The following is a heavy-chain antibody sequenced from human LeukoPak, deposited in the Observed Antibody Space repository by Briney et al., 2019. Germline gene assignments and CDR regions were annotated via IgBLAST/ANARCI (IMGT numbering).Heavy chain of an antibody. D-gene: IGHD2-2*01. CDR1: GFTFSSYA. CDR2: ISGSGGST. V-gene: IGHV3-23*01. Sequence: PGGSLRLSCAASGFTFSSYAMSWVRQAPGKGLEWVSAISGSGGSTYYADSVKGRITISRDNSKNTLYLQMNSLRAEDTAVYYCARDGERCSRTNCYGPGDYWGQGTLVTVSS. CDR3: ARDGERCSRTNCYGPGDY. J-gene: IGHJ4*02.